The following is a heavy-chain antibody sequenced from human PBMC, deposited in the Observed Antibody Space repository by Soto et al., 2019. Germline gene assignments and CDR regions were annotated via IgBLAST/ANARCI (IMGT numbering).Heavy chain of an antibody. CDR1: GGSISSSNW. CDR3: ARETYSSSWYYFDY. D-gene: IGHD6-13*01. CDR2: IYHSGST. Sequence: PSETLSLTCAVSGGSISSSNWWSWVRQPPGKGLEWIGEIYHSGSTNYNPSLKSRVTISVDKSKNQFSLKLSSVTAADTAVYYCARETYSSSWYYFDYWGQGTLVTVSS. J-gene: IGHJ4*02. V-gene: IGHV4-4*02.